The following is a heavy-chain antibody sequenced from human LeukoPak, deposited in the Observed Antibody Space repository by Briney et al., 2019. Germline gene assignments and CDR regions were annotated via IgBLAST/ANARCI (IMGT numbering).Heavy chain of an antibody. CDR3: ARVSSSWYGWFDP. CDR1: GGSISSSSYY. J-gene: IGHJ5*02. D-gene: IGHD6-13*01. CDR2: IYYSGST. Sequence: SETLSLTCTVSGGSISSSSYYWGWIRQPPGKGLEWIGSIYYSGSTFYNPSLKSRVTISVDTSKNQFSLKLNSVTAADTAVYYCARVSSSWYGWFDPWGQGTLVTVSS. V-gene: IGHV4-39*07.